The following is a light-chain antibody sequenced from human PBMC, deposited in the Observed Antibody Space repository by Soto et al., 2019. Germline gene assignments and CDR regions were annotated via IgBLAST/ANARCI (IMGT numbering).Light chain of an antibody. J-gene: IGKJ4*01. CDR2: GAS. Sequence: EIVLTQSPGTLSLSPGERAALSCRASQSIGGSSLAWYQQKPGQPPRLLIYGASNRATGIPDRFSGSGSGTDVTLTVSRLEPEDFAVYYCQQYGRSPPTFGGGTKVEI. CDR1: QSIGGSS. CDR3: QQYGRSPPT. V-gene: IGKV3-20*01.